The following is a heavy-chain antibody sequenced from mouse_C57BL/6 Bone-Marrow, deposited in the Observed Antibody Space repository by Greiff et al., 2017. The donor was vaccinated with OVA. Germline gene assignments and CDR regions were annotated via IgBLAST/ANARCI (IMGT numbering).Heavy chain of an antibody. CDR1: GYTFTDYY. CDR2: INPNNGGT. D-gene: IGHD2-3*01. V-gene: IGHV1-26*01. Sequence: EVQLQQSGPELVKPGASVKISRKASGYTFTDYYMNWVKQSHGKSLEWIGDINPNNGGTSYNQKFKGKATLTVDKSSSTAYMELRSLTSEDSAVYYCAREDGYYGWFAYWGQGTRVTVSA. CDR3: AREDGYYGWFAY. J-gene: IGHJ3*01.